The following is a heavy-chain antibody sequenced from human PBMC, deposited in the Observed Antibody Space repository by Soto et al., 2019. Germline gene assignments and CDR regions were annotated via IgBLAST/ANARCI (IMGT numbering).Heavy chain of an antibody. CDR2: IWYDGSNK. CDR3: ARDYYYDSETSASDI. D-gene: IGHD3-10*01. Sequence: QVQLVESGGGVVQPGRSLRLSCAAAGFTFSRYGMHWVRQAPGKGLEWVAVIWYDGSNKYYADSVKGRFTISRDNSEDTMCLQMNSLRAEDTAVYYCARDYYYDSETSASDIWGQGTVVTFSS. CDR1: GFTFSRYG. J-gene: IGHJ3*02. V-gene: IGHV3-33*01.